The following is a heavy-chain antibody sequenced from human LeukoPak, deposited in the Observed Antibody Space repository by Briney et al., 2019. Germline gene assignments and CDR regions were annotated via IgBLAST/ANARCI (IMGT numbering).Heavy chain of an antibody. CDR1: GGSINTYY. Sequence: SETLSLTCIVSGGSINTYYWNWIRQPPGKGLEWIGYIYYSGSTKYNPSLKSRVTISVDTSKNQFSLKLNSVTAADTAVYYCARDPRQGHWFDPWGQGTLVTVSS. V-gene: IGHV4-59*01. CDR3: ARDPRQGHWFDP. J-gene: IGHJ5*02. CDR2: IYYSGST.